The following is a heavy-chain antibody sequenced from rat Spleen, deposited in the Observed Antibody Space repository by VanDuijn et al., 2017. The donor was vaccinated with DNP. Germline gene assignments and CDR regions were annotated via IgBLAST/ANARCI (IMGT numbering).Heavy chain of an antibody. CDR2: ISSGGGHT. CDR1: GFTLSNYD. V-gene: IGHV5S13*01. J-gene: IGHJ1*01. Sequence: EVQLVESGGGLVQPGRSLKLSCAASGFTLSNYDMAWVRQASPKGLEWVASISSGGGHTYYRDSVKGRFTISRDNAKNTQYLQRDSLRSEDTATYYCARHGPFDFWGPGTMVTVSS. CDR3: ARHGPFDF.